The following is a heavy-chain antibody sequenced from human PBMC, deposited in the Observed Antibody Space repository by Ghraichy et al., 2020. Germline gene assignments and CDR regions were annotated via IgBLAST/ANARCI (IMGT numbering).Heavy chain of an antibody. Sequence: GSLRLSCTVSGGYMSDDYWSWIRQPAGKGLEWLGRIYTTGSTDYNPSLKSRVTISIDKSKNQFSLRLSSVTGADTAVYYCARDHDRAWGEGTLVTVSS. CDR3: ARDHDRA. J-gene: IGHJ5*02. CDR2: IYTTGST. CDR1: GGYMSDDY. V-gene: IGHV4-4*07.